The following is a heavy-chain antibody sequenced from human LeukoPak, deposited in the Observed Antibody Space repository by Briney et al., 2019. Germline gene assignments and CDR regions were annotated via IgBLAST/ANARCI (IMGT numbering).Heavy chain of an antibody. V-gene: IGHV3-7*01. CDR3: ARDVWAAVAVSDY. D-gene: IGHD6-19*01. CDR2: IKEDGSVQ. J-gene: IGHJ4*02. CDR1: GFTVSSNY. Sequence: PGGSLRLSCAASGFTVSSNYMTWVRQAPGKGLEWVANIKEDGSVQYYVDSVKGRFTISRDNAKTSLYLQMNSLRAEDTAVYYCARDVWAAVAVSDYWGQGTLVTVSS.